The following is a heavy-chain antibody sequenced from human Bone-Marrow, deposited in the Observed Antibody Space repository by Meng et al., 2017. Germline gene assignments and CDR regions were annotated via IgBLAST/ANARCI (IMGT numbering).Heavy chain of an antibody. CDR3: ARAAYDIWSGYAP. D-gene: IGHD3-3*01. CDR2: IYHDGST. Sequence: QVPLQESGPGLVKPSGTLSLACAVSGASISSSHWWGWVRQPPGKGLEWIGEIYHDGSTNYTPSLKSRVTISVDKSKNQFSLKLSSVPAADTAVYYCARAAYDIWSGYAPWGQESLVTVSS. V-gene: IGHV4-4*02. J-gene: IGHJ5*02. CDR1: GASISSSHW.